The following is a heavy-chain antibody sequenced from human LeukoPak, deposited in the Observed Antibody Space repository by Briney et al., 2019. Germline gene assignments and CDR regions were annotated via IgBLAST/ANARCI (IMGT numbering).Heavy chain of an antibody. Sequence: GGSLRLSCAASGFTFSSYGMNWVRQAPGKGLEWVADISCSGGNKYYADSVKGRFTISRDNSKNTLYLQMNSLRAEDTAVYYCARGHHINARLYYLYAGDVGGQGTALTLPS. CDR1: GFTFSSYG. J-gene: IGHJ6*02. CDR2: ISCSGGNK. CDR3: ARGHHINARLYYLYAGDV. D-gene: IGHD2-21*01. V-gene: IGHV3-48*01.